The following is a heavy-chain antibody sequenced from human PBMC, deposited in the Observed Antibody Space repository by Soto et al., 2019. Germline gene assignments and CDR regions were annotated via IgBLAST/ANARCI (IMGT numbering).Heavy chain of an antibody. CDR2: INHSGST. J-gene: IGHJ4*02. CDR3: ARDGSYYCSGGSCYYFDY. V-gene: IGHV4-34*01. D-gene: IGHD2-15*01. CDR1: GGSFSGYY. Sequence: SETLSLTCAVYGGSFSGYYWSWIRQPPGKGLEWIGEINHSGSTNYNPSLKSRVTISVDTSKNQFSLKLSSVTAADTAVYYCARDGSYYCSGGSCYYFDYWGQGTLVTVSS.